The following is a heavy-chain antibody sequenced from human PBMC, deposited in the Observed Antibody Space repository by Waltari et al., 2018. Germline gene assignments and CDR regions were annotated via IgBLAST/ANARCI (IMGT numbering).Heavy chain of an antibody. CDR1: GFPFSSSW. Sequence: EVQLVESGGGLVQPGGSLRLSCAASGFPFSSSWMGWVRQAPGKGPEWVANINRDGRDKNYVDSVKGRFTVSRDNTKNSLSLQMDSLRVEDTAVYFCARDVEGVLDFWGQGTLVTVSS. J-gene: IGHJ4*02. V-gene: IGHV3-7*01. D-gene: IGHD3-10*01. CDR2: INRDGRDK. CDR3: ARDVEGVLDF.